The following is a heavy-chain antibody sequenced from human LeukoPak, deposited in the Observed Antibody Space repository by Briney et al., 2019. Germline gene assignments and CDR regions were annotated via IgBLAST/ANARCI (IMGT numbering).Heavy chain of an antibody. CDR2: ISSSRSTI. V-gene: IGHV3-48*01. J-gene: IGHJ4*02. Sequence: GGSLRLSCAASGFTFSIYGMNWVRQAPGKGLEWVSYISSSRSTIYYADSVKGRFTISRDNAKNSLYLRMNSLRAEDTAVYYCATSPYDSSGYYCFDYWGQGTLVTVSS. D-gene: IGHD3-22*01. CDR3: ATSPYDSSGYYCFDY. CDR1: GFTFSIYG.